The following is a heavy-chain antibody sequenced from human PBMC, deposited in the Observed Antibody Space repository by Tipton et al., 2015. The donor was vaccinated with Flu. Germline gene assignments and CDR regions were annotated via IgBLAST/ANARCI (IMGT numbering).Heavy chain of an antibody. CDR3: ARDGPPYSPTSGWFDP. CDR1: GFTFSDFW. J-gene: IGHJ5*02. Sequence: SLRLSCAASGFTFSDFWMHWVRQTPGKGLEWVANVKQDGGEKHYVDSVKGRFTISRDNARNSLYLQMNSLRAEDTAVYFCARDGPPYSPTSGWFDPWGQGTLVTASS. V-gene: IGHV3-7*01. D-gene: IGHD1-26*01. CDR2: VKQDGGEK.